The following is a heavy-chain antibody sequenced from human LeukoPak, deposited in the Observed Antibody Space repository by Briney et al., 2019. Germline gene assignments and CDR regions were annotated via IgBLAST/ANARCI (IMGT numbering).Heavy chain of an antibody. J-gene: IGHJ4*02. Sequence: ASVKVSCKASGYTFTSYAMHWVRQAPGQRLEWMGWINAGNGNTKYSQKFQGRVTITRDTSASTAYMELSSLRSEDTAVYYCARGPTATTSQALFYWGQGTLVTVSS. D-gene: IGHD4-11*01. CDR2: INAGNGNT. CDR1: GYTFTSYA. V-gene: IGHV1-3*01. CDR3: ARGPTATTSQALFY.